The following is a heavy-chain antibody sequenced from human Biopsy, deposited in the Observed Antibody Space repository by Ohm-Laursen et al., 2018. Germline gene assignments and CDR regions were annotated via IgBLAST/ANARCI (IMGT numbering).Heavy chain of an antibody. J-gene: IGHJ4*02. CDR3: TRDPRYGYGSYFDY. CDR2: INPNSGVT. CDR1: GYTFTGYY. Sequence: ASVKVSCKASGYTFTGYYMHWVRQAPGQGLEWIGWINPNSGVTNYAQRFPGRVTMTRDTSISTAYMELSRLRSADTAVYYCTRDPRYGYGSYFDYWGQGTLVAVSS. V-gene: IGHV1-2*02. D-gene: IGHD3-10*01.